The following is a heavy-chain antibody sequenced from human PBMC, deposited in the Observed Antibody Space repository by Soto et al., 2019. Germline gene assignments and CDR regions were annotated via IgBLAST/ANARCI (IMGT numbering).Heavy chain of an antibody. Sequence: EVQLVESGGGLVQPGGSLRLSCAASGFTFSSYSMNWVRQAPGKGLEWVSYISSSSSTIYYADAVKGRFTISRDNAKNSLYLQMNSLRDEDTAVYYCAREAPRDLNWFDPWGQGTLVTVSS. J-gene: IGHJ5*02. CDR2: ISSSSSTI. CDR3: AREAPRDLNWFDP. V-gene: IGHV3-48*02. CDR1: GFTFSSYS.